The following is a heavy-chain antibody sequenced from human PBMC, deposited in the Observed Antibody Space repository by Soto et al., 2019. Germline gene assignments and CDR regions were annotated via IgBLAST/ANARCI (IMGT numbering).Heavy chain of an antibody. CDR3: AKGAVLRYFDWLLQLDY. CDR1: GFTFSSYG. Sequence: PGGSLRLSCAASGFTFSSYGMHWVRQAPGKGLEWVAVISYDGSNKYYADSVKGRFTISRDNSKNTLYLQMNSLRAEDTAVYYCAKGAVLRYFDWLLQLDYWGQGTLVTVSS. J-gene: IGHJ4*02. CDR2: ISYDGSNK. V-gene: IGHV3-30*18. D-gene: IGHD3-9*01.